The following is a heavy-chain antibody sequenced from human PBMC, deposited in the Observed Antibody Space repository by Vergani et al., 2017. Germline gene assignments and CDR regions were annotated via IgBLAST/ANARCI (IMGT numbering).Heavy chain of an antibody. CDR2: IYYSGTT. V-gene: IGHV4-31*03. J-gene: IGHJ6*03. CDR3: ARGYGLWSKPYYYYYYMDV. D-gene: IGHD5-18*01. CDR1: GAYVGSGGYY. Sequence: QVQLQESGPGLVKASQTLSLTCSVSGAYVGSGGYYWSWVRQRPGMGLDWIGYIYYSGTTYYNPSLESRLTISLDTSENHLSLKLTSVTAADTAVYYCARGYGLWSKPYYYYYYMDVWGKGTTVTVSS.